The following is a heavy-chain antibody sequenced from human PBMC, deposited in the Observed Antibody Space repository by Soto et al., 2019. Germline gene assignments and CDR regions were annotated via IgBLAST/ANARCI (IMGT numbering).Heavy chain of an antibody. CDR3: ASRITLVRAPYQYYAMDV. D-gene: IGHD3-10*01. V-gene: IGHV3-48*02. CDR1: GFTFSSHT. J-gene: IGHJ6*02. Sequence: GGSLRLSCAASGFTFSSHTMNWVRQAPGKGLEWVSYITSTSSTKYYADSVKGRFTISRDNAKDSLYLQMNSLRDEDTAVYYCASRITLVRAPYQYYAMDVWGQGTTGTVS. CDR2: ITSTSSTK.